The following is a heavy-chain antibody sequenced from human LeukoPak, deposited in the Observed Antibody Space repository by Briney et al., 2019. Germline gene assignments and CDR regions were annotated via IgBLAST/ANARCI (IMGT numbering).Heavy chain of an antibody. D-gene: IGHD3-10*01. CDR2: ISYDGSNK. CDR3: ARDKWFGELFGHNWFDP. J-gene: IGHJ5*02. Sequence: GRSLRLSCAAFGFTFSSYAMHWVRQAPGKGLEWVAVISYDGSNKYYADSVKGRFTISRDNSKNTLYLQMNSLRAEDTAVYYCARDKWFGELFGHNWFDPWGQGALVTVSS. V-gene: IGHV3-30*04. CDR1: GFTFSSYA.